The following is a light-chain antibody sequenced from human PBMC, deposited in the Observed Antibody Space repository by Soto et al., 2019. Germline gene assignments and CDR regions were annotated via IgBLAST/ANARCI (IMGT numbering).Light chain of an antibody. V-gene: IGKV1-5*03. CDR1: KSISNC. CDR3: QQYNSYSPLT. J-gene: IGKJ4*02. Sequence: HVPQSXSTLPSSQRDXXXXXXXASKSISNCCALYEQKPXKATNILIHKKARXETSVKPRLRGSGHGKDFTITISFLPPDDCAPYYCQQYNSYSPLTFGGRTKVDIK. CDR2: KKA.